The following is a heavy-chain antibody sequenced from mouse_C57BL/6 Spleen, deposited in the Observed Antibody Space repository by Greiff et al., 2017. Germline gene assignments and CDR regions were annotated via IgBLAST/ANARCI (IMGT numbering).Heavy chain of an antibody. CDR1: GFSLTSYG. CDR2: IWSGGST. CDR3: ASPYYSNPLAY. J-gene: IGHJ3*01. Sequence: VQLQQSGPGLVQPSQSLSITCTVSGFSLTSYGVHWVRQSPGKGLEWLGVIWSGGSTDYNAAFISRLSISKDNSKSQVFFKMNSLQADDTAIYYCASPYYSNPLAYWGQGTLVTVSA. V-gene: IGHV2-2*01. D-gene: IGHD2-5*01.